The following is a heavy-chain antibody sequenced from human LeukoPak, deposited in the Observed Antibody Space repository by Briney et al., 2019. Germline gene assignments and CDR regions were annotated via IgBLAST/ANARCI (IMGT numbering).Heavy chain of an antibody. Sequence: GRSLRLSCAGSGFTFGGYGMHWFRQTPRKGLEWVAVIAYDGSRAFYADSVKGRFTISRDNSKNTMSVQMDDLRAEDTAVYYCTRYNNDHFDYWGQGTLVTVSS. CDR3: TRYNNDHFDY. J-gene: IGHJ4*02. CDR2: IAYDGSRA. V-gene: IGHV3-33*01. CDR1: GFTFGGYG. D-gene: IGHD1-14*01.